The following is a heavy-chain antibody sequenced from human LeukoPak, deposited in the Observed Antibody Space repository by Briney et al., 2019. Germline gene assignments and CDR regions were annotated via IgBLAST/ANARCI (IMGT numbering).Heavy chain of an antibody. V-gene: IGHV3-74*01. Sequence: PGGSLRLSCAASGFTFSSYWMHWVRQTPGKGLVWVSRINSDESSISYADSVKGRFTISRDNAKNTLSLQMNSLRAEDTAFYYCAILAAAGTADYWGQGTLVTVSS. CDR3: AILAAAGTADY. CDR1: GFTFSSYW. CDR2: INSDESSI. D-gene: IGHD6-13*01. J-gene: IGHJ4*02.